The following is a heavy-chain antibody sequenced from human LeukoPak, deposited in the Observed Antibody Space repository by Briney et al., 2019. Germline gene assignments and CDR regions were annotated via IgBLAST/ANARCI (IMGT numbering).Heavy chain of an antibody. V-gene: IGHV3-48*03. Sequence: GGSLRLSCAASGFTFSSYEMNWVRQAPGKGLEWVSYISSSGSTIYYADSVKGRFTNSRDNAKNSLYLQMNSLRAEDTAVYYCARGYYDSSGDFDYWGQGTLVTVSS. CDR2: ISSSGSTI. CDR1: GFTFSSYE. D-gene: IGHD3-22*01. CDR3: ARGYYDSSGDFDY. J-gene: IGHJ4*02.